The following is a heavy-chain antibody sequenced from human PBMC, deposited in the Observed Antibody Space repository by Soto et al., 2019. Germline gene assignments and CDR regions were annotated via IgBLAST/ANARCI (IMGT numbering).Heavy chain of an antibody. CDR2: IKGKTSGGTT. D-gene: IGHD2-8*01. J-gene: IGHJ4*02. CDR1: GFTLSNAW. CDR3: ATAQGGV. V-gene: IGHV3-15*01. Sequence: EVQLVESGGGLVKPGGSLTLSCAASGFTLSNAWMIWVRQAPGKGLEWVGRIKGKTSGGTTDYAASVKDRCTISRDDSKNTPDLQMSRLKIEEAGIYYCATAQGGVWGQGTRVTGFS.